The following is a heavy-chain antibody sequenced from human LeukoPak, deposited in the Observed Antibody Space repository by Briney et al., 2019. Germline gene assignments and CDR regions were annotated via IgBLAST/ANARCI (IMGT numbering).Heavy chain of an antibody. CDR1: GGSISSYY. D-gene: IGHD6-13*01. CDR2: IYYSGST. CDR3: ARHNSAGYSSSPFEY. V-gene: IGHV4-59*08. Sequence: PSETLSLTCTVSGGSISSYYWSWIRQPPGKGLEWIGYIYYSGSTTYNPSLKSRVTISLNTSKNQFSLRLSSVTAADTAMYYCARHNSAGYSSSPFEYWGQVTLVTVSS. J-gene: IGHJ4*02.